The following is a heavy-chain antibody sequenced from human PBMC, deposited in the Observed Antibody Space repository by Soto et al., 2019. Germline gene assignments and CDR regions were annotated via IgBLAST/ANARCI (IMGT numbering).Heavy chain of an antibody. Sequence: QAQLMQSGAEVKKPGSSVKVSCKASGGTFSGYAISWVRQAPGQGLEWMGGIIPVLGITNYAQKFQGRITIAADESTGTAHMDLTSLSSEDTAVYYCAKDPRSITGTTSSEDFQQWCQGTRVTVSS. CDR2: IIPVLGIT. CDR3: AKDPRSITGTTSSEDFQQ. CDR1: GGTFSGYA. D-gene: IGHD1-20*01. J-gene: IGHJ1*01. V-gene: IGHV1-69*01.